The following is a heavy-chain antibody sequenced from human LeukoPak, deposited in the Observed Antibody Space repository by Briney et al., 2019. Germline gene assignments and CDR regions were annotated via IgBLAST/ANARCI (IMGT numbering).Heavy chain of an antibody. CDR3: VKGRSLAVAAPDY. V-gene: IGHV3-9*01. CDR2: ISWNSGYI. CDR1: GFTFDNYA. D-gene: IGHD6-19*01. Sequence: GGSLRLSCAASGFTFDNYAMHWVRQAPGKGPEWVSGISWNSGYIGYADSVKGRFTISRDNAKNSLYLQMNSLRGEDTALYYCVKGRSLAVAAPDYWGQGTLVTVSS. J-gene: IGHJ4*02.